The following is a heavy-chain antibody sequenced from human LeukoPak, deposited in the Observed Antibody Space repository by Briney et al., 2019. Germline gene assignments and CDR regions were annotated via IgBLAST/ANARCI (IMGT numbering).Heavy chain of an antibody. D-gene: IGHD3-22*01. CDR3: ARGSTYYYDSSGSPYYYYYGMDV. J-gene: IGHJ6*02. CDR2: IIPIFGTA. V-gene: IGHV1-69*05. Sequence: ASVKVSCKASGGTFSSYAISWVRQAPGQGLEWMGGIIPIFGTANYAQKFQGRVTMTRDTSTSTVYMELSSLRSEDTAVYYCARGSTYYYDSSGSPYYYYYGMDVWGQGTTVTVSS. CDR1: GGTFSSYA.